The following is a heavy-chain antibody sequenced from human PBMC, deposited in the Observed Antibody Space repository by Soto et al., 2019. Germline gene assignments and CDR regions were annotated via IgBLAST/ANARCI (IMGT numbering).Heavy chain of an antibody. CDR2: IYYSGST. J-gene: IGHJ3*02. Sequence: SETLSLTCTVSGGSISSYYWSWIRQPPGKGLEWIGYIYYSGSTNYNPSLKSRVTISVDTSKNQFSLKLYSVTAADTAVYYCARSYCSSTSCYDAFDIWGQGTMVTVSS. V-gene: IGHV4-59*01. CDR3: ARSYCSSTSCYDAFDI. D-gene: IGHD2-2*01. CDR1: GGSISSYY.